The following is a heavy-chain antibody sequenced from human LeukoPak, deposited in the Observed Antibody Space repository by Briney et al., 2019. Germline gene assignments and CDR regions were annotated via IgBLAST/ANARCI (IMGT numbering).Heavy chain of an antibody. Sequence: GGSLRLSCAASGFTVSSNYMSWVRQAPGKGLEWVSVIYSGGSTYYADSVKGRFTISRDNSKNTLYLQMNSLRAEDTAVYYCARSPVVEYYGSGSYYNYFDYWGQGTLVTVSS. CDR1: GFTVSSNY. D-gene: IGHD3-10*01. J-gene: IGHJ4*02. CDR2: IYSGGST. V-gene: IGHV3-66*01. CDR3: ARSPVVEYYGSGSYYNYFDY.